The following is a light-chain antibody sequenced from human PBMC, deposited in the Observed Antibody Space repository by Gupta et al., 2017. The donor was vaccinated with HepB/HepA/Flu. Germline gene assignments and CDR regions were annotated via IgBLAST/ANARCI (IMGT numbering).Light chain of an antibody. J-gene: IGKJ2*01. CDR2: LGS. CDR1: QSLLHSNGYNY. V-gene: IGKV2-28*01. Sequence: DLVMTQSSLSLPVTPGEPASISCRSSQSLLHSNGYNYLDWYLQKPGQSPQLVIYLGSNRASGVPDRFSGSGSGTDFTLKISRVEAEDVGVYYCMQALQTPRTFGQGTKLEIE. CDR3: MQALQTPRT.